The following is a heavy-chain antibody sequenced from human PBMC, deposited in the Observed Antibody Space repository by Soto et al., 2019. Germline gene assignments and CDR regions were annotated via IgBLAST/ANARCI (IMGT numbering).Heavy chain of an antibody. V-gene: IGHV1-3*01. D-gene: IGHD2-2*01. CDR2: INAGNGNT. CDR3: ARSPHCSSTSCYANAFDI. CDR1: GYTFTSYA. Sequence: GASVKVSCKASGYTFTSYAMHWVRQAPGQRLEWMGWINAGNGNTKYSQKFQGRVTITRDTSASTAYMELSSLRSEDTAVYYCARSPHCSSTSCYANAFDIWGQGTMVTVSS. J-gene: IGHJ3*02.